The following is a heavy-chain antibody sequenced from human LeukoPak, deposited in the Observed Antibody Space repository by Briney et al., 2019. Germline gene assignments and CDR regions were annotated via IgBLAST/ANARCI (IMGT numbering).Heavy chain of an antibody. J-gene: IGHJ5*02. CDR2: INYSGST. D-gene: IGHD6-19*01. CDR3: ARGPRIAVAGRRSWFDP. CDR1: GGSFSGYY. Sequence: PSETLSLTCAVYGGSFSGYYWSWIRQPPGKGLEWIGEINYSGSTNYNPSLKSRVTISVDTSKNQFSLKLSSVTAADTAVYYCARGPRIAVAGRRSWFDPWGQGTLVTVSS. V-gene: IGHV4-34*01.